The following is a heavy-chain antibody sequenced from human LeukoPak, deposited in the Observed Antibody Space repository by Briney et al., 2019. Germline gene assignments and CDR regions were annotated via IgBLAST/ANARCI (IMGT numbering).Heavy chain of an antibody. D-gene: IGHD2-2*01. CDR1: GGSISSYY. CDR3: ARDHQIGYCSSTSCSGFDP. J-gene: IGHJ5*02. Sequence: KPSETLSLTCTVSGGSISSYYWCWIRQPPGKGLEWIGYIYYSGSTNYNPSLKSRVTISVDTSKNQFSLKLSSVTAADTAVYYCARDHQIGYCSSTSCSGFDPWGQGTLVTVSS. CDR2: IYYSGST. V-gene: IGHV4-59*01.